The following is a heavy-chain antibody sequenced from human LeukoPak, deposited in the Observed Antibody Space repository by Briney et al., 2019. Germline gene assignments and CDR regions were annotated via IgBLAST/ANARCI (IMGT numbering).Heavy chain of an antibody. V-gene: IGHV3-74*01. CDR3: AKDRGSGWRQHDAFDI. D-gene: IGHD6-19*01. CDR1: GFTFSSYW. CDR2: IKSDGSNT. J-gene: IGHJ3*02. Sequence: GGSLRLSCAASGFTFSSYWMHWVRQAPGKGLVWVSRIKSDGSNTNYADSVKGRFTISRDNAKNTLHLQMNSLRAEDMALYYCAKDRGSGWRQHDAFDIWGQGTMVTVSS.